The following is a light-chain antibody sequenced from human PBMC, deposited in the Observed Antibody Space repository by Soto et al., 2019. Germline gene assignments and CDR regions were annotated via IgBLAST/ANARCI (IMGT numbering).Light chain of an antibody. CDR3: QQYRDSRT. CDR2: GAS. CDR1: QSFSHNY. V-gene: IGKV3-20*01. Sequence: EIVLTQSPGTLSLSPGERATLSCRASQSFSHNYLAWYQQKPGQAPRLLIYGASSRATGIPDRFSGSGSGTDFTLTISTLEPEDFAVYYCQQYRDSRTFGQGTKVEIK. J-gene: IGKJ1*01.